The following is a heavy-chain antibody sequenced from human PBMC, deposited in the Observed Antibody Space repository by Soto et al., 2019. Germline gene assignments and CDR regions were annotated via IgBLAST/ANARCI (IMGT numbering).Heavy chain of an antibody. CDR2: ISGSGGST. D-gene: IGHD3-22*01. V-gene: IGHV3-23*01. J-gene: IGHJ4*02. CDR1: GFTFSSYA. CDR3: ARGSGYYYWDDY. Sequence: GGSLRLSCAASGFTFSSYAMTWVRQTPGKGLEWVSSISGSGGSTNYPDSVKGRFTISRDNSKNTLYLQMNGLRSEDTAVYYCARGSGYYYWDDYWGQGTLVTVSS.